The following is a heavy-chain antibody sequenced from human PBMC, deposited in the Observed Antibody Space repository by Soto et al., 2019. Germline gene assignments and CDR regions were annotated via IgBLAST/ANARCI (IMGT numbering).Heavy chain of an antibody. CDR2: IIPIFGTA. V-gene: IGHV1-69*13. D-gene: IGHD6-13*01. J-gene: IGHJ5*02. CDR1: GGPVSSYV. Sequence: SVTVYWRSSGGPVSSYVIILCRQAPDQRLEWMGGIIPIFGTANYAQKFQGRVTITADESTSTAYMELSSLRSEDTAVYYCARDRVARIAAAGTLRNRLFDPRVQGSLVTVT. CDR3: ARDRVARIAAAGTLRNRLFDP.